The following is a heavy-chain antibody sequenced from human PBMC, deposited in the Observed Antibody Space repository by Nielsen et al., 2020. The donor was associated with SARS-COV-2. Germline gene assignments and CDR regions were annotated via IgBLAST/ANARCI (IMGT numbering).Heavy chain of an antibody. CDR2: IYYSGST. CDR3: ARHASYYDFWSGYYGPHYYGMDV. Sequence: SETLSLTCAVYGGSISSYYWSWIRQPPGKGLEWIGYIYYSGSTNYNPSLKSRVTISVDTSKNQFSLKLSSVTAADTAVYYCARHASYYDFWSGYYGPHYYGMDVWGQGTTVTVSS. J-gene: IGHJ6*02. V-gene: IGHV4-59*08. D-gene: IGHD3-3*01. CDR1: GGSISSYY.